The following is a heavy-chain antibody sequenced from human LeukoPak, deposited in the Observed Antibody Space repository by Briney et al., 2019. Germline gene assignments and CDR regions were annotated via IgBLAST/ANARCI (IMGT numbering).Heavy chain of an antibody. D-gene: IGHD3-16*01. Sequence: GASVKVSCKASGYTFTGHYIHWVRQAPGQGLEWMGWINPKNAGTNYAQKFQGRVTMTRNTSISTAYMELSSLRSEDTAVYYCARGLARWGEYYFDYWGQGTLVTVSS. J-gene: IGHJ4*02. V-gene: IGHV1-2*02. CDR2: INPKNAGT. CDR1: GYTFTGHY. CDR3: ARGLARWGEYYFDY.